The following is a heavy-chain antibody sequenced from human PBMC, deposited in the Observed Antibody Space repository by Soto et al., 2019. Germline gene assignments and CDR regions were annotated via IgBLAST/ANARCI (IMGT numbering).Heavy chain of an antibody. CDR2: ISSSSSYI. J-gene: IGHJ5*02. D-gene: IGHD3-3*01. CDR3: ARDGGGLEWLTRWFDP. Sequence: PRLSCAASGFTFRSYSMNWVRQAPGKGLEWVSSISSSSSYIYYADSVKGRFTISRDNAKNSLYLQMNSLRAEDTAVYYCARDGGGLEWLTRWFDPWGQGALVTVSS. CDR1: GFTFRSYS. V-gene: IGHV3-21*01.